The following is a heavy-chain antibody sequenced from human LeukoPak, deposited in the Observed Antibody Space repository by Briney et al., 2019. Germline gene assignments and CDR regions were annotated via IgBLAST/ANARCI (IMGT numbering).Heavy chain of an antibody. V-gene: IGHV3-21*01. CDR1: GFTFSSYS. Sequence: GGSLRLSCAASGFTFSSYSMKWVRQAPGKGLEWVSSISSSSSYIYYADSVKGRFTISRDNAKNSLYLQMNSLRAEDTAVYYCARDSLELLWFGESSLYFDYWGQGTLVTVSS. J-gene: IGHJ4*02. D-gene: IGHD3-10*01. CDR3: ARDSLELLWFGESSLYFDY. CDR2: ISSSSSYI.